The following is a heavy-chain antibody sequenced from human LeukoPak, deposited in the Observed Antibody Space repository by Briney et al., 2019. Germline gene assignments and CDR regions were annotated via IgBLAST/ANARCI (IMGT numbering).Heavy chain of an antibody. CDR3: ARIVDDSGHYFLHMDF. V-gene: IGHV1-2*02. J-gene: IGHJ4*02. D-gene: IGHD3-22*01. CDR2: ISLYSFNT. Sequence: ASVKVSCKASGYTFTGYYMHWVRQAPGQGLEWMGWISLYSFNTNYAENFQGRVTMTTDTATNTAYMELRNLKSDDTAVYYCARIVDDSGHYFLHMDFWGQGTLVSVSS. CDR1: GYTFTGYY.